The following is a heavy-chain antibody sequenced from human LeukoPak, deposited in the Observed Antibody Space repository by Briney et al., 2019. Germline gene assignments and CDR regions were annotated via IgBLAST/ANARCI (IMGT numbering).Heavy chain of an antibody. CDR1: GFTLSSYA. D-gene: IGHD6-13*01. CDR3: AKDYEQQLVDYFDY. Sequence: HPGGSLRLSCAASGFTLSSYAMSWVRQAPGKGLEWVSAISGSGGSTYYADSVKGRFTISRDNSKNTLYLQMNSLRAEDTAVYYCAKDYEQQLVDYFDYWGQGTLVTVSS. V-gene: IGHV3-23*01. J-gene: IGHJ4*02. CDR2: ISGSGGST.